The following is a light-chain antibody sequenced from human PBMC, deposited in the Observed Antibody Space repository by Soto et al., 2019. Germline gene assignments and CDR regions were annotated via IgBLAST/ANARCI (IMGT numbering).Light chain of an antibody. CDR2: DAS. Sequence: IQMTQSPSSLSASVGDRVTITCQASQDISKNLNWYQQKPGKAPKLLIYDASSLQTGVPSRFSGSGSATHFTLPISSLQPEDVATYYCQQYDNLLPITFGQGTRLEIK. CDR3: QQYDNLLPIT. CDR1: QDISKN. V-gene: IGKV1-33*01. J-gene: IGKJ5*01.